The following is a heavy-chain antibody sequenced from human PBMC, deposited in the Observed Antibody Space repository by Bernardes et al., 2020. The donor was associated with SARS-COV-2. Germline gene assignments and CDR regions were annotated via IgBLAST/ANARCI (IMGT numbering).Heavy chain of an antibody. V-gene: IGHV4-34*01. CDR1: GGSFSGYY. CDR2: INHSGST. D-gene: IGHD6-19*01. J-gene: IGHJ4*02. CDR3: ARGVRWLGSCPDY. Sequence: SETLSLTCAVYGGSFSGYYWSWIRQPPGKGLEWIGEINHSGSTNYNPSLKSRVTISVDTSKNQFSLKLSSVTAADTAVYYCARGVRWLGSCPDYWGQGTMVTVSS.